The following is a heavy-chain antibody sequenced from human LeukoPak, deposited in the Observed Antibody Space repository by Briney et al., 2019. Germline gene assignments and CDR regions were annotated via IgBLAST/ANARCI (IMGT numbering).Heavy chain of an antibody. D-gene: IGHD3-16*01. CDR3: ARGGATGGLVDY. CDR1: GGSISSYY. CDR2: IYYSGST. Sequence: PSETLSLTCTVSGGSISSYYWSWIRQPPGQGLEWIGYIYYSGSTNYNPSLKSRVTISVDTSKNQFSLKLSSVTAADTAVYYCARGGATGGLVDYWGQGTLVTVSS. V-gene: IGHV4-59*01. J-gene: IGHJ4*02.